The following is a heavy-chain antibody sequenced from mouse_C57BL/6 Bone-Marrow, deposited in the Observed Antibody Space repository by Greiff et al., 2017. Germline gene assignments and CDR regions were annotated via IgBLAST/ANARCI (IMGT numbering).Heavy chain of an antibody. D-gene: IGHD2-5*01. CDR3: ARGSNCYYAMDY. J-gene: IGHJ4*01. V-gene: IGHV5-17*01. Sequence: EVMLVESGGGLVKPGGSLKLSCAASGFTFSDYGMHWVRQAPEKGLAWVAYISSGSSTIYYADTVKGRFTISRDNAKNTLFLQMTSLRSEDTAMYYCARGSNCYYAMDYWGQGTSVTVSS. CDR1: GFTFSDYG. CDR2: ISSGSSTI.